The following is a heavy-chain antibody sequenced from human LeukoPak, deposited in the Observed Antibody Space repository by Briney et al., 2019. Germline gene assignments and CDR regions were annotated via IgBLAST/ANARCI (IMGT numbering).Heavy chain of an antibody. D-gene: IGHD5-18*01. V-gene: IGHV3-21*01. CDR1: GFTFSSYA. J-gene: IGHJ4*02. Sequence: GGSLRLSCAASGFTFSSYAMSWARQAPGKGLEWVSSISSSSSYIYYADSVKGRFTISRDNAKNSLYLQMNSLRAEDTAVYYCARVNLGYSYGWNYFDYWGQGTLVTVSS. CDR3: ARVNLGYSYGWNYFDY. CDR2: ISSSSSYI.